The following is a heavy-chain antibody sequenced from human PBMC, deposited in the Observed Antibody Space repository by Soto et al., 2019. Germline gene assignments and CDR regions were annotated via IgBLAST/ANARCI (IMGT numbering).Heavy chain of an antibody. D-gene: IGHD3-9*01. J-gene: IGHJ4*02. V-gene: IGHV3-48*03. CDR2: IDNSGDSI. CDR3: ARTAYYHILTGYYPFDY. Sequence: GGSLRLSCAASGFTFVSYQINCVRHLAGKWLEWIAYIDNSGDSIFYADSVKGRFTISRDNAKNSLHLQINSLRAEDTAVYYCARTAYYHILTGYYPFDYWGLGTLVTVSS. CDR1: GFTFVSYQ.